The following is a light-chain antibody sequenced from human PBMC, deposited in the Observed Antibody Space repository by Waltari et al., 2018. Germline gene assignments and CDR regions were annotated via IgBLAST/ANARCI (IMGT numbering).Light chain of an antibody. CDR2: VNCDGSP. J-gene: IGLJ3*02. V-gene: IGLV4-69*01. Sequence: QLVLTQPPTASASLGAAGKLTCTPSSAPSSNVIAWHQQDPGKGPRYLIKVNCDGSPSKGEKVADRFSGSSSGAEHYLTISSLQSEEEAVYYCQTGGHGTWVFGGGTKLTVL. CDR3: QTGGHGTWV. CDR1: SAPSSNV.